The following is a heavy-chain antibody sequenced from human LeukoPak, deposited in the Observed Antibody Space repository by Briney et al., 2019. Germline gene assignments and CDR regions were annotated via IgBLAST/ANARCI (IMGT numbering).Heavy chain of an antibody. CDR2: IRYDGSNK. V-gene: IGHV3-30*02. CDR3: AKGLSAVPESFDI. CDR1: GFTFSSYG. J-gene: IGHJ3*02. Sequence: GGSLRLSCAASGFTFSSYGMHWVRQAPGKGLEWVAFIRYDGSNKYYADSVKGRFTISRDNSKNTLYLQMNSLRAEDTAVYYCAKGLSAVPESFDIWGQGTMVTVSS.